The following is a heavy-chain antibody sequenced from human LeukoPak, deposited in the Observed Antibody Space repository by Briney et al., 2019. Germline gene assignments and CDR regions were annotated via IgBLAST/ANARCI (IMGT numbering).Heavy chain of an antibody. Sequence: SETLSLTCAVYGGSFSGYYWSWIRQPPGKGLEWIGSIYDSGSTYYNPSLKSRVTISADTSKNQFSLKLNSVTAADTAVYYCARHYGPWGQGTLVTVSS. CDR2: IYDSGST. V-gene: IGHV4-34*01. CDR1: GGSFSGYY. CDR3: ARHYGP. J-gene: IGHJ5*02. D-gene: IGHD3-16*01.